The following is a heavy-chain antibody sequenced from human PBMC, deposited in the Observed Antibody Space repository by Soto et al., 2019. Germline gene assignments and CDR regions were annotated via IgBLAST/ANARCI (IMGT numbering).Heavy chain of an antibody. V-gene: IGHV1-69*01. CDR2: IIPIFGTA. CDR3: ARGGIVVVPAAITSGMDV. J-gene: IGHJ6*02. CDR1: GGTFSSYA. Sequence: QVQLVQSGAEVKKPGSSVKVSCKASGGTFSSYAIGWVRQAPGQGLEWMGGIIPIFGTANYAQKFQGRVTITADESTSTAYMELSSLRSEDTAVYYCARGGIVVVPAAITSGMDVWGQGTTVTVSS. D-gene: IGHD2-2*01.